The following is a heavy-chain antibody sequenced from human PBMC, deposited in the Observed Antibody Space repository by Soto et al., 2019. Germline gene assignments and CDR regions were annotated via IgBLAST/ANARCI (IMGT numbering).Heavy chain of an antibody. CDR2: IKQDGSEK. J-gene: IGHJ4*02. Sequence: EVQLVESGGGLVQPGGSLRLSCAGSGFIFGNFWMTWVRQAPGKGLEWVANIKQDGSEKYYVDSVKGRFTISRDNVKNSLYLQMNSLRREDTAVYYCARGTGGATSSGKDQFDYWGQGTLVPVSS. D-gene: IGHD1-26*01. CDR3: ARGTGGATSSGKDQFDY. CDR1: GFIFGNFW. V-gene: IGHV3-7*01.